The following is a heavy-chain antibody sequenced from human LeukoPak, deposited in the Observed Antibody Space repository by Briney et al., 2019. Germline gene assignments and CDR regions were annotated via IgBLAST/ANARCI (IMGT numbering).Heavy chain of an antibody. CDR3: ATYRQVMLPFES. D-gene: IGHD5-18*01. Sequence: GGSLRLSCAASGFTFSSYWMHWVRQAPGKGLEWVSSIFQGGGEIHYADSVRGRFTISRDNSRSTLFLQMNSLRAEDTAIYYCATYRQVMLPFESWGQGTLVTVSS. J-gene: IGHJ4*02. CDR2: IFQGGGEI. CDR1: GFTFSSYW. V-gene: IGHV3-74*01.